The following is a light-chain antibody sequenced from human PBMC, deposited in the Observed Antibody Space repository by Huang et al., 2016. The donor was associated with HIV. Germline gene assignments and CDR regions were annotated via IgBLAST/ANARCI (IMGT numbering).Light chain of an antibody. CDR1: QSVSSN. CDR3: QQYNNWPRT. Sequence: EIVMTQSPATLSVSPGERATLSCRASQSVSSNLAWYQQKPGQAPSLLIYSVSTRATGSPARFSGSGSGTEFTLTISSLQSEEFAVYYCQQYNNWPRTFGQGTKVEIK. V-gene: IGKV3-15*01. CDR2: SVS. J-gene: IGKJ1*01.